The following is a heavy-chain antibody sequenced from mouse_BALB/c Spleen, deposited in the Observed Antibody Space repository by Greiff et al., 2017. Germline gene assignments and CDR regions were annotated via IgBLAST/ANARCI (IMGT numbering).Heavy chain of an antibody. CDR3: ARSAYSRAWFAY. D-gene: IGHD2-10*01. Sequence: EVKLMESGPGLVKPSQSLSLTCTVTGYSITSDYAWNWIRQFPGNKLEWMGYISYSGSTSYNPSLKSRISITRDTSKNQFFLQLNSVTTEDTATYYCARSAYSRAWFAYWGQGTLVTVSA. CDR2: ISYSGST. CDR1: GYSITSDYA. J-gene: IGHJ3*01. V-gene: IGHV3-2*02.